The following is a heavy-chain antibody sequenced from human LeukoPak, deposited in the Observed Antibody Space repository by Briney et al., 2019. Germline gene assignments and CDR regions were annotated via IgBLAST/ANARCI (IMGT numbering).Heavy chain of an antibody. Sequence: GGSLRLSCAASGFAFSSYDMSWVRQAPGKGLEWVSAIGGDSGTTYADSVKGRFTISRGNSKYTLYLQMNSLRAEDTAIYYCAKTIPYWYFDLWGRGTLVTVSS. CDR2: IGGDSGTT. J-gene: IGHJ2*01. V-gene: IGHV3-23*01. CDR1: GFAFSSYD. D-gene: IGHD5-24*01. CDR3: AKTIPYWYFDL.